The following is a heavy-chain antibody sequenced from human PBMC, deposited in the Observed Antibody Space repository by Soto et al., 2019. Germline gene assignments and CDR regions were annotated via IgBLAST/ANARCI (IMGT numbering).Heavy chain of an antibody. CDR3: VKDGSSGWPYYYGMDV. CDR1: GFTFSSYG. V-gene: IGHV3-30*18. Sequence: GGSLRLSCAASGFTFSSYGMHWVRQAPGKGLEWVAVISYDGRNKYYADSVKGRFTISRDNSKNTLYLQMSSLRPEDTAVYYCVKDGSSGWPYYYGMDVWGQGTTVTVSS. CDR2: ISYDGRNK. D-gene: IGHD6-19*01. J-gene: IGHJ6*02.